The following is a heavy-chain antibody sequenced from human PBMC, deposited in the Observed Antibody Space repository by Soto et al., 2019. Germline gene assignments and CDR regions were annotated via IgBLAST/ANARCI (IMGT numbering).Heavy chain of an antibody. D-gene: IGHD5-12*01. CDR1: GGTFSSYT. J-gene: IGHJ6*03. Sequence: QVQLVQSGAEVKKPGSSVKVSCKASGGTFSSYTISWVRQAPGQGLEWMGRIIPILGIANYAQKFQGRVTITAEKSTSTDYMELSSLRPEDTAVYYCARTQNSGYDFYDYYYYMDVWGKGTTVTVSS. V-gene: IGHV1-69*02. CDR3: ARTQNSGYDFYDYYYYMDV. CDR2: IIPILGIA.